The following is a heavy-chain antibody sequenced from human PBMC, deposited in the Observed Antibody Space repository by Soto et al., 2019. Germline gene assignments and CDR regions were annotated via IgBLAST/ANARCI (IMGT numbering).Heavy chain of an antibody. CDR1: GGSISSGDYY. Sequence: SETLSLTCTVSGGSISSGDYYWSWIRQPPGKGLEWIGYIYYSGSTYYNPSLKSRVTISVDTSKNQFSLKLSSVTAADTAVYYCARSRSGSYYRGYYYYGMDVWGQGTTVTVSS. D-gene: IGHD3-10*01. V-gene: IGHV4-30-4*01. CDR3: ARSRSGSYYRGYYYYGMDV. CDR2: IYYSGST. J-gene: IGHJ6*02.